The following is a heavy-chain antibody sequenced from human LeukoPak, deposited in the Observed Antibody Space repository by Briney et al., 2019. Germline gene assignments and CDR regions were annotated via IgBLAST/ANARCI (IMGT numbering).Heavy chain of an antibody. Sequence: SQTLSLTCAISGDSVSSNSAAWNWIRQSPSRGLEWLGRTYYRSKWYNDYAVSVKSRITIKPDTSKNQFSLQLNSVTPEDTAVYYCARDWCSGGSCYLGGDAFDIWGQGTMVTVSS. CDR3: ARDWCSGGSCYLGGDAFDI. CDR2: TYYRSKWYN. V-gene: IGHV6-1*01. D-gene: IGHD2-15*01. CDR1: GDSVSSNSAA. J-gene: IGHJ3*02.